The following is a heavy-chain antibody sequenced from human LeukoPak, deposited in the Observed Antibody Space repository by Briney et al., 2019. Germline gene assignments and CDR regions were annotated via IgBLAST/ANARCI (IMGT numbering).Heavy chain of an antibody. CDR3: ARPGRDGYNYYYFDS. CDR2: IYPGDSDT. CDR1: GYSFTSYW. D-gene: IGHD5-24*01. J-gene: IGHJ4*02. Sequence: GESLKISCKASGYSFTSYWIGWVRQMPGKGLEWMGIIYPGDSDTRYSPSFQGQVTISADKSITTAYLQWSSLKASDTAMYYCARPGRDGYNYYYFDSWGQGALVTVPS. V-gene: IGHV5-51*01.